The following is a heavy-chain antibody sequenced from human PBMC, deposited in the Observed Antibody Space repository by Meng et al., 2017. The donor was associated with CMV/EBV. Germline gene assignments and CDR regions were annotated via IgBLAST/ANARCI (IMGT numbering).Heavy chain of an antibody. D-gene: IGHD6-13*01. CDR2: IYYSGST. CDR1: GGSISSSSYY. CDR3: ARGGIAAAGLH. J-gene: IGHJ4*02. V-gene: IGHV4-39*07. Sequence: QLLLQKLGPGLLKLSETLALTGTFSGGSISSSSYYWGWIRQPPGKGLEWIGSIYYSGSTYYNPSLKSRVTISVDTSKNQFSLKLSSVTAADTAVYYCARGGIAAAGLHWGQGTLVTVSS.